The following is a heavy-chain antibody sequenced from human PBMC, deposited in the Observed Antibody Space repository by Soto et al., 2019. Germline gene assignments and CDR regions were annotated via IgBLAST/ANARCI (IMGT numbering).Heavy chain of an antibody. V-gene: IGHV4-59*08. CDR3: ARYPRLDY. CDR1: GGSISGYY. Sequence: SETLSLTCTVSGGSISGYYWSWIRQPPGKRLEWIGYIYYTGSTNYNPSLRSRVTISKDTSKNHFSLKLSSVTAADTAVYYCARYPRLDYWGQGTLVTVSS. J-gene: IGHJ4*02. CDR2: IYYTGST.